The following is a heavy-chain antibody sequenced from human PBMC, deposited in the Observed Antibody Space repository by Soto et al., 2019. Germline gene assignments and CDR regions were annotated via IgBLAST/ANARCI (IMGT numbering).Heavy chain of an antibody. Sequence: SVKVSCKASGGTFSSYAISWVRQAPGQGLEWMGGIIPIFGTANYAQKFQGRVTITADESTSTAYMELSSLRSEDTAVYYCARDGIAARPYYYYGMDVWGQGTTVTVSS. CDR2: IIPIFGTA. D-gene: IGHD6-6*01. J-gene: IGHJ6*02. CDR3: ARDGIAARPYYYYGMDV. V-gene: IGHV1-69*13. CDR1: GGTFSSYA.